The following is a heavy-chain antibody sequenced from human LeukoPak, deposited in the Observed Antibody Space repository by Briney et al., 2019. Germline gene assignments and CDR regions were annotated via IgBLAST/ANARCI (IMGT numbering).Heavy chain of an antibody. CDR1: GGSISSYY. CDR2: IYYSGST. V-gene: IGHV4-59*08. D-gene: IGHD6-6*01. J-gene: IGHJ4*02. Sequence: SEILSLTCTVSGGSISSYYWSWIRQPPGKGLEWIGYIYYSGSTNYNPSLKSRVTISVDTSKNQFSLKLSSVTAADTAVYYCARRAGVAARPPYYFDYWGQGTLVTVSS. CDR3: ARRAGVAARPPYYFDY.